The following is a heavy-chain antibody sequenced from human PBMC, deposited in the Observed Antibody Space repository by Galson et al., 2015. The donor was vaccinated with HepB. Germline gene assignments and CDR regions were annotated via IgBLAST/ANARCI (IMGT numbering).Heavy chain of an antibody. V-gene: IGHV3-33*01. D-gene: IGHD4-17*01. Sequence: SLRLSCAASGFTFSSYGMHWVRQAPGKGLEWVAVIWYDGNNKYYADSVKGRFTISRDNSKNTLYLQMNSLRAEDTAVYYCARDEWPGDYVFFYYGMDVWGQGTTVTVSS. CDR3: ARDEWPGDYVFFYYGMDV. CDR1: GFTFSSYG. J-gene: IGHJ6*02. CDR2: IWYDGNNK.